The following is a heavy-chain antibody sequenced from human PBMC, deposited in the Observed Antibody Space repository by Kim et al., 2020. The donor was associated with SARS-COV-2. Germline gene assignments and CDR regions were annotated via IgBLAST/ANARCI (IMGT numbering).Heavy chain of an antibody. CDR3: AKSYYDSSGYYSPDAFDI. CDR1: GFTFSSYA. D-gene: IGHD3-22*01. Sequence: GGSLRLSCAASGFTFSSYAMSWVRQAPGKGLEWVSAISGSGGSTYYADSVKGRFTISRDNSKNTLYLQMNSLRAEDTAVYYCAKSYYDSSGYYSPDAFDIWGQGTMVTVSS. J-gene: IGHJ3*02. V-gene: IGHV3-23*01. CDR2: ISGSGGST.